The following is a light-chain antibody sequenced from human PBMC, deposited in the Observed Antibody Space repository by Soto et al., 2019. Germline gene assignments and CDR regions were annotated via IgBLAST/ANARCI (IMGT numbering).Light chain of an antibody. CDR1: QDISKF. CDR3: QQYDILPFT. J-gene: IGKJ3*01. Sequence: DIQMTQSPSSLSASVGDRVTITCQASQDISKFLNWYEQKPGKAPKLLIYDASNFETGVPARFSGSGSGTHFTFTISSLQPEDFATYYCQQYDILPFTFGPGTKVDVK. V-gene: IGKV1-33*01. CDR2: DAS.